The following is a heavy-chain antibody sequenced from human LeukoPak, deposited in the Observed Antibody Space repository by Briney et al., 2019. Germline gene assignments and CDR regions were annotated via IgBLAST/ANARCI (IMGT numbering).Heavy chain of an antibody. CDR2: ISSSGSTI. V-gene: IGHV3-48*03. D-gene: IGHD2-15*01. J-gene: IGHJ5*02. CDR3: ARGADGVSSNSRGWFDP. CDR1: GFTFSSYE. Sequence: GGSLRLSCAASGFTFSSYEMNWVRQAPGKGLEWVSYISSSGSTIYYADSVKGRFTISRDNAKNSLYLQMNSLRAEDTAVYYCARGADGVSSNSRGWFDPWGQGTLVTVSS.